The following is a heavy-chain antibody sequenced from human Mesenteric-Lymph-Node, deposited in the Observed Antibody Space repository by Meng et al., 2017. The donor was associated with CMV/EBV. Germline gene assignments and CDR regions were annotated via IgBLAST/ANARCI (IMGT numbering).Heavy chain of an antibody. Sequence: ASAFTFSGSALRWVRQAPGKGLEWVSALSSSGASTYYANSVKGRFTISRDNSKNTLFLQMNSLRAEDTAMYYCAKVNIVAAGRSFDYWGQGILVTVSS. CDR2: LSSSGAST. J-gene: IGHJ4*02. CDR3: AKVNIVAAGRSFDY. D-gene: IGHD6-13*01. CDR1: AFTFSGSA. V-gene: IGHV3-23*01.